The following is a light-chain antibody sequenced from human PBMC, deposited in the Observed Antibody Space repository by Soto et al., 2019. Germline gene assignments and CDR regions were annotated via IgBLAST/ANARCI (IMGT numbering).Light chain of an antibody. Sequence: DIQMTQSPSSLSASVGDRVTITCRASQNIRTYLNWYQQRPGKAPKFLIYAASSLQDGVPSTFSGSESGTDFSLTISSLQPEDSATYYCQQSYSDPLTFGQGTTLEIK. CDR1: QNIRTY. J-gene: IGKJ2*01. CDR2: AAS. V-gene: IGKV1-39*01. CDR3: QQSYSDPLT.